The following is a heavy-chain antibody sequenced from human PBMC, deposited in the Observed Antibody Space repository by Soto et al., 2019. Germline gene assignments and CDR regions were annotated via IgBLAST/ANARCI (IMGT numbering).Heavy chain of an antibody. CDR3: ARGYNGSGSYRTYFDY. V-gene: IGHV1-46*01. CDR2: INPSGGGT. J-gene: IGHJ4*02. CDR1: GYTFTSYY. D-gene: IGHD3-10*01. Sequence: ASVKVSCKASGYTFTSYYMHWVRQAPGQGLEWMGIINPSGGGTSYAQKFQGRVTMTRDTSTSTVYMELSSLRSEDTAVYYCARGYNGSGSYRTYFDYWGQGTLVTVSS.